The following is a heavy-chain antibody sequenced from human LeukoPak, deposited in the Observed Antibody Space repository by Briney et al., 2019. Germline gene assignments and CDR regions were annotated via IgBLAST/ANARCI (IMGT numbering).Heavy chain of an antibody. J-gene: IGHJ5*02. V-gene: IGHV3-21*01. CDR2: ITSSSYI. CDR3: ARDGSSWANWLDP. D-gene: IGHD6-13*01. CDR1: GFTFSSYE. Sequence: GGSLRLSCAASGFTFSSYEMNWVRQAPGKGLEWVSSITSSSYIYYADSVKGRFTISRDNAKNTLYLQMNSLRVDDTAVYYCARDGSSWANWLDPWGQGTLVTVSS.